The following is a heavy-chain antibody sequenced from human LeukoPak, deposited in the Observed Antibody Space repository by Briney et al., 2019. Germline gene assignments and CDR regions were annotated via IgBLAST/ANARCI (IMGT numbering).Heavy chain of an antibody. CDR2: ISGSGGST. D-gene: IGHD1-1*01. CDR3: AKGAGTDGDYYYYMDV. CDR1: GFTFSSYA. V-gene: IGHV3-23*01. Sequence: PGGSLRLSCAASGFTFSSYAMSWVRQAPGKGLEWVSAISGSGGSTYYADSVKGRFTISRDNSKNTLYLQMNSLRAEDTAVYYCAKGAGTDGDYYYYMDVWGKGTTVTVSS. J-gene: IGHJ6*03.